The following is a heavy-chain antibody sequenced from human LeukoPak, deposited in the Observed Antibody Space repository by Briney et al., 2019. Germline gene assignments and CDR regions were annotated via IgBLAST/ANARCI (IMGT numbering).Heavy chain of an antibody. CDR2: IYTTERS. D-gene: IGHD2-2*01. J-gene: IGHJ3*01. V-gene: IGHV4-61*02. CDR1: GGSITTGSYY. Sequence: SETLSLTCTVSGGSITTGSYYWIWIRQPAGKGLEWTGRIYTTERSDYNPSLKSRVTISVDTSNNQFSLRLTSVTAADTAVYYCARAPTSSTSPSSPFDLWGQGTMVTVSS. CDR3: ARAPTSSTSPSSPFDL.